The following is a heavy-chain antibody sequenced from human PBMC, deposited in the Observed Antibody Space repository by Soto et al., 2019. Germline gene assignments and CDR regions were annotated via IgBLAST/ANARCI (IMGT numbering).Heavy chain of an antibody. CDR3: AREGPEGYDFWSGYGKQYYFDY. CDR2: ISAYNGNT. CDR1: GYTFTSYG. D-gene: IGHD3-3*01. J-gene: IGHJ4*02. Sequence: ASVKVSCKASGYTFTSYGISWVRQAPGQGLEWMGWISAYNGNTNYAQKLQGRVTMTTDTSTSTAYMELRSLRSDDTAVYYCAREGPEGYDFWSGYGKQYYFDYWGQGTLVTGSS. V-gene: IGHV1-18*01.